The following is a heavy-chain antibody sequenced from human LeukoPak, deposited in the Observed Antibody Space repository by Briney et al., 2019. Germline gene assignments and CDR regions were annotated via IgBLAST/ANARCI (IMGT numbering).Heavy chain of an antibody. CDR2: INYRGAT. Sequence: PSETLSLTCTVSGGSITSGDYYWAWVRQPPGKGLEWIGSINYRGATYYNPSLKSRVTASVDTSKNQFSLNLSSVTAADTAVYYCARRENGYRRIDAFDIWGQGTMVTVSS. V-gene: IGHV4-39*01. CDR3: ARRENGYRRIDAFDI. CDR1: GGSITSGDYY. D-gene: IGHD5-24*01. J-gene: IGHJ3*02.